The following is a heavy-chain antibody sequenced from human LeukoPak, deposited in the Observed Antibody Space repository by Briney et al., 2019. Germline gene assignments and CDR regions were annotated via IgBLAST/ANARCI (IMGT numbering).Heavy chain of an antibody. D-gene: IGHD5-24*01. CDR1: GFTFSSYA. CDR2: ISGSGGST. V-gene: IGHV3-23*01. Sequence: GGSLRLSCAASGFTFSSYAMSWVRQAPGKGLEWVSAISGSGGSTYYADSVKGRFTISRDNSKNTLYLQMNSLRADDTAVYYCARLLEPATGYYMDVWGKGTTVTISS. J-gene: IGHJ6*03. CDR3: ARLLEPATGYYMDV.